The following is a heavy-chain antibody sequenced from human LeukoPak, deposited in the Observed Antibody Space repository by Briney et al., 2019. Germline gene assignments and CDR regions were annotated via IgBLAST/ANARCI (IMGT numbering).Heavy chain of an antibody. CDR1: GYTLTELS. CDR3: ATDGKIVRGVYTDY. D-gene: IGHD3-10*02. Sequence: ASVKVSCKLSGYTLTELSMHWVRQAPGKGLEWMGRFDPEDGDTIYAQKFQGRVTMTADTSRDTVYMELSSLRSEDTAVYYCATDGKIVRGVYTDYWGQGTLVTVSS. V-gene: IGHV1-24*01. J-gene: IGHJ4*02. CDR2: FDPEDGDT.